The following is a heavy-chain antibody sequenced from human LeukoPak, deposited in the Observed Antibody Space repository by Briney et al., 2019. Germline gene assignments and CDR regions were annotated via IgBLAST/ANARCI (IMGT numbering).Heavy chain of an antibody. CDR2: INPSNGDT. Sequence: ASVKVSCKASGYTFTNYYFHWVRQAPGQGLEWMGIINPSNGDTTYAQKFQGRVTVTRDTSTSTVYMELSSLRSEDTAVYCCARDFSTPQNILDYWGQGTLVTVSS. D-gene: IGHD2-15*01. CDR3: ARDFSTPQNILDY. V-gene: IGHV1-46*01. CDR1: GYTFTNYY. J-gene: IGHJ4*02.